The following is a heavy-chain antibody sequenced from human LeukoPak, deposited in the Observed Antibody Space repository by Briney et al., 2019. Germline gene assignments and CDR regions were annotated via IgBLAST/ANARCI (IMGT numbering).Heavy chain of an antibody. D-gene: IGHD6-19*01. CDR1: GGSISSGGYY. CDR2: IYYSGST. CDR3: ARSYNSGLGFRPSSFDY. Sequence: SETLSLTCTVSGGSISSGGYYWSWIRQHPGKGLEWIGYIYYSGSTYYNPSLKSRVTISVDTSKNQFSLKLSSVTAADTAVYYCARSYNSGLGFRPSSFDYWGQGTLVTVSS. J-gene: IGHJ4*02. V-gene: IGHV4-31*03.